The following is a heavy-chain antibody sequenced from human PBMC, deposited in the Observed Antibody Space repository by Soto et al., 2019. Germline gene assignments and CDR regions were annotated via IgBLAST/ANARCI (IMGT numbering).Heavy chain of an antibody. D-gene: IGHD3-22*01. CDR3: SKVLSYYYGWFYP. J-gene: IGHJ5*02. CDR1: GFKFSDYA. CDR2: ISGSGGVT. Sequence: GGSLRLSCTASGFKFSDYAITWVRQAPGEGLEWVSVISGSGGVTYFADSVKGRFTVSRDNSKNTVFLQLNNVRVEDSAVYFCSKVLSYYYGWFYPWGLGTLVPVSS. V-gene: IGHV3-23*01.